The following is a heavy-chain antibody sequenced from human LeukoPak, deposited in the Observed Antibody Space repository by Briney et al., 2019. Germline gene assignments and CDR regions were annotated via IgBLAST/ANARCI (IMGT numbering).Heavy chain of an antibody. Sequence: ASETLFLTCTVSGGSVSNYYWSWIRQSPGKGLEWIAYIYYSGRTNYNPSLKSRVTISVDTAENQFSLKLSSVTAADTALYFCARQASWLLYFDLWGRGTLVSVSS. D-gene: IGHD5-12*01. CDR2: IYYSGRT. V-gene: IGHV4-59*08. CDR3: ARQASWLLYFDL. J-gene: IGHJ2*01. CDR1: GGSVSNYY.